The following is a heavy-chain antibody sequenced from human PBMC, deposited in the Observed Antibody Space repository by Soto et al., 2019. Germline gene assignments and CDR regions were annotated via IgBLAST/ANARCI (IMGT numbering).Heavy chain of an antibody. J-gene: IGHJ5*02. D-gene: IGHD1-26*01. Sequence: SETLSLTCTVSGGSISSYYWSCVRQPPVKGLEWIVYIYYSGSTNYNPSLKSRVTISVDTSKNQFSLKLSSVTAADTAVYYCARNRVVGATTSWFDPWGQGTLVTSPQ. CDR1: GGSISSYY. CDR3: ARNRVVGATTSWFDP. CDR2: IYYSGST. V-gene: IGHV4-59*01.